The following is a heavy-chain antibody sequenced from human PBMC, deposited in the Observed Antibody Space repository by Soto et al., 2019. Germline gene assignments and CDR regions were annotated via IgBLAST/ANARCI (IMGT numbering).Heavy chain of an antibody. Sequence: QITLKESGPTLVKPTQTLTLTCTFSAFSLSTGGVGVSWIRQPPGKALEWLALIYWDDDKRYRPSLRSRLTITKDTSKNQVVLTMPNMDPVDTATYYCIQSRCGGDCLQSYASYYYYGMDVWGQGTTVTVSS. V-gene: IGHV2-5*02. D-gene: IGHD2-21*02. CDR1: AFSLSTGGVG. J-gene: IGHJ6*02. CDR3: IQSRCGGDCLQSYASYYYYGMDV. CDR2: IYWDDDK.